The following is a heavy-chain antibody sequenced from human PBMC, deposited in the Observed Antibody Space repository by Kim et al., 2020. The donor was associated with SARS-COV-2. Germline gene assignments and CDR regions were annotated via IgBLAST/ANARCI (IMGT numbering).Heavy chain of an antibody. CDR3: ARQGSGYDFFDY. CDR1: GYSFTSYW. CDR2: IDPSDSYT. J-gene: IGHJ4*02. Sequence: GESLKISCKGSGYSFTSYWISWVRQMPGKGLEWMGRIDPSDSYTNYSPSFQGHVTISADKSISTAYLQWSSLKASDTAMYYCARQGSGYDFFDYWGQGTLVTVSS. D-gene: IGHD5-12*01. V-gene: IGHV5-10-1*01.